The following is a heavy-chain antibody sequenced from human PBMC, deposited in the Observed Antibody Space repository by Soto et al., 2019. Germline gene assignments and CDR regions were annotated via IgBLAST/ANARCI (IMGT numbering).Heavy chain of an antibody. Sequence: QVQLVQSGAEVKKPGSSVKVSCKASGGTFSSYTISWVRQAPGQGLEWMGRIIPILGIANYAQKFQGRVTITADKSTSTAYMELSSLRSEDTAVYYCAREKVLRFLEWEGGFAPWGQGTLVTVSS. CDR1: GGTFSSYT. CDR2: IIPILGIA. CDR3: AREKVLRFLEWEGGFAP. J-gene: IGHJ5*02. D-gene: IGHD3-3*01. V-gene: IGHV1-69*08.